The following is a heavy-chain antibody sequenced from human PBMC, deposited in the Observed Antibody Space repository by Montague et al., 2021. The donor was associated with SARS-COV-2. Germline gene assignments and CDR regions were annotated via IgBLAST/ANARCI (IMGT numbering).Heavy chain of an antibody. CDR2: ISDSGGST. CDR3: AKGGERISMIVVVITLADFDY. D-gene: IGHD3-22*01. J-gene: IGHJ4*02. V-gene: IGHV3-23*01. CDR1: GFTFSSYA. Sequence: SLRLSLSASGFTFSSYAMSWVRQAPGKGLEWVSGISDSGGSTYYADPVKGRFTISRDNSKNTLYLQMNSLRAEDTAVYYCAKGGERISMIVVVITLADFDYWGQGTLVTVSS.